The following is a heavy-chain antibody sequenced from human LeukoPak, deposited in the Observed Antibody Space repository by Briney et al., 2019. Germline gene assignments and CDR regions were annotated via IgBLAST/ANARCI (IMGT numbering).Heavy chain of an antibody. CDR2: ISYDGSNK. D-gene: IGHD2-21*02. J-gene: IGHJ4*02. CDR3: AKDSYGGDAHY. Sequence: GGSLRLSCAASGFTFSSYGMHWVRQAPGKRLEWVAVISYDGSNKYYADSVKGRFTISRDNSKNTLYLQMNSLRAEDTAVYYCAKDSYGGDAHYWGQGTLVTVSS. V-gene: IGHV3-30*18. CDR1: GFTFSSYG.